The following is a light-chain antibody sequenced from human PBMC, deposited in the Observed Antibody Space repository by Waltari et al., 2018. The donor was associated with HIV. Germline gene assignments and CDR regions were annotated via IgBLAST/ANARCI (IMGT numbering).Light chain of an antibody. CDR1: LSNIGQNT. J-gene: IGLJ3*02. CDR2: NNN. Sequence: QPMLTQPPSASGLPGQRVTISCSGTLSNIGQNTVNWYQQCPGTAPKLLIYNNNQRPSGVPDRFSGSKSGSSASLAIRGLQSEDEADYYCASWDDRLSGQGVFGGGTRLTVL. CDR3: ASWDDRLSGQGV. V-gene: IGLV1-44*01.